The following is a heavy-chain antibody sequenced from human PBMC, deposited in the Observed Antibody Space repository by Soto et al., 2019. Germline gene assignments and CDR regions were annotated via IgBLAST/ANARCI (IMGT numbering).Heavy chain of an antibody. Sequence: GASVKVSCKASGGTFSSYAISWVRQAPGQGLEWMGGIIPIFGTANYAQKFQGRVTITADESTSTAYMELSSLRSEDTAVYYCARDLYPYDSSGYFGYGDMVWGQGTLVTVSS. CDR3: ARDLYPYDSSGYFGYGDMV. CDR2: IIPIFGTA. V-gene: IGHV1-69*13. D-gene: IGHD3-22*01. J-gene: IGHJ4*02. CDR1: GGTFSSYA.